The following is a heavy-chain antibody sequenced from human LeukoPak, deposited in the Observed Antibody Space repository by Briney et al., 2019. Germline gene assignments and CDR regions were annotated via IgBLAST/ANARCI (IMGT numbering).Heavy chain of an antibody. CDR3: ASGYSDYADYYNYYMDV. D-gene: IGHD4-11*01. V-gene: IGHV1-2*02. Sequence: ASVKVSCKASGYTFTSYDINWVRQAPGQGLEWMGWINPDSGGTNYAQKFQGRVTMTRDTSITTAYMELSRLTSDDTAVYYCASGYSDYADYYNYYMDVWGKGTTVTVSS. CDR1: GYTFTSYD. CDR2: INPDSGGT. J-gene: IGHJ6*03.